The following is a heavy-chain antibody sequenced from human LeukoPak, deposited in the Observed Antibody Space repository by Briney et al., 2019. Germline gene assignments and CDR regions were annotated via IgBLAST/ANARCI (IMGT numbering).Heavy chain of an antibody. CDR1: GFTFSNAW. CDR2: IKSKTDDGTT. CDR3: TTDRTVSREPLDY. D-gene: IGHD4-11*01. Sequence: PGGSLRLSCAASGFTFSNAWMSWVRQAPGKGLEWVGRIKSKTDDGTTDYAAPVKGRFTISRDDSKNTLYLQMNSLKTEDTAVYYCTTDRTVSREPLDYWGQGTLVTVSS. V-gene: IGHV3-15*01. J-gene: IGHJ4*02.